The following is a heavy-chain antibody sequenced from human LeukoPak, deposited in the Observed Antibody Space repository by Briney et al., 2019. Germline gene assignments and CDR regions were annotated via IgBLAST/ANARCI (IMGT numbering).Heavy chain of an antibody. Sequence: ASVKVSCKASGYTFTSYTMHWVRQAPGQRLEWMGWVNIGNGDTEYSQKFQGRVTFTKDTSASTAYMDLSSLRSEDTAVYYCARDGSGSYPYYLDYWGQGTLVTVSS. CDR3: ARDGSGSYPYYLDY. J-gene: IGHJ4*02. CDR2: VNIGNGDT. V-gene: IGHV1-3*04. D-gene: IGHD3-10*01. CDR1: GYTFTSYT.